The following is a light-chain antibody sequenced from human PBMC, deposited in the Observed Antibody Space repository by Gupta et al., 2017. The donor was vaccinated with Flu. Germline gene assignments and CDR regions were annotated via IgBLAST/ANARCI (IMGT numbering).Light chain of an antibody. CDR1: QNISTN. CDR3: QQYNKWPPWT. V-gene: IGKV3-15*01. CDR2: GAS. Sequence: EILMTQSPDTLSVSPGERATLSCRPSQNISTNLAWYQQKPGQAPRLLICGASTRATGIPARFSGSGSGTDFTLTIISLQSEDFAIYYCQQYNKWPPWTFGQGTKVELK. J-gene: IGKJ1*01.